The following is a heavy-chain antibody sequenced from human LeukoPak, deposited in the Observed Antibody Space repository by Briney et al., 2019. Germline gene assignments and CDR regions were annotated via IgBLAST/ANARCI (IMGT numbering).Heavy chain of an antibody. D-gene: IGHD3/OR15-3a*01. V-gene: IGHV4-59*01. CDR1: GGSISRDY. J-gene: IGHJ3*02. CDR2: IDYAGRT. Sequence: SETLSLTCTVSGGSISRDYWSWIRQPPGKGLEWIGYIDYAGRTTYNPSLKSRVTISVDTSKNQFSLRLSSVTAADTAVYYCARDRVNKYVDFTFDIWGQGTMVTVSS. CDR3: ARDRVNKYVDFTFDI.